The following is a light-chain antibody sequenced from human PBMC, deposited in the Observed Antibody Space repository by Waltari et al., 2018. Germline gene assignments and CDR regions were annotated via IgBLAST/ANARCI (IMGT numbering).Light chain of an antibody. CDR2: GAS. V-gene: IGKV4-1*01. CDR1: QSILYSSNNKNY. J-gene: IGKJ4*01. Sequence: DIVMTQSPDSLAVSLGERATINCKSTQSILYSSNNKNYLAWYQQKPGHCTKLLFYGASTRESGVPDRFSGSGSVTEFTLTISSLQTEDVAVYYCQQYYSTPFTFGGGTKVEIK. CDR3: QQYYSTPFT.